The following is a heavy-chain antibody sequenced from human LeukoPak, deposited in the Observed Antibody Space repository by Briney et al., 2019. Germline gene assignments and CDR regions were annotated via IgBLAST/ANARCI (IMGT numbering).Heavy chain of an antibody. CDR3: ARRGLDWSSYGYGYYFDY. CDR2: IIPIFGTA. Sequence: ASVKVSCKASGGTFSSYAISWVRQAPGQGLEWMGGIIPIFGTANYAQKFQGRVTITADESTSTAYMELSSLRSEDTAVYYCARRGLDWSSYGYGYYFDYWGQGTLVTVSS. CDR1: GGTFSSYA. V-gene: IGHV1-69*13. D-gene: IGHD5-18*01. J-gene: IGHJ4*02.